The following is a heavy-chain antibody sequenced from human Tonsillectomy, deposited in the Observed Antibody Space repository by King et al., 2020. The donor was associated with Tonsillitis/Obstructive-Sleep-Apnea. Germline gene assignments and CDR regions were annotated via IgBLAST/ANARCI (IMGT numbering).Heavy chain of an antibody. CDR2: INTNTGNP. CDR3: AVWGLYAPSGYYPDVFHI. V-gene: IGHV7-4-1*02. J-gene: IGHJ3*02. D-gene: IGHD3-22*01. Sequence: QLVQSGSELKKPGASVKVSCKASGYTFTSYAINWVRQAPGQGLEWMGWINTNTGNPTYAQGFTGRFVFSLDTSVSTAYLQISSLKAEDPSVYYCAVWGLYAPSGYYPDVFHIWGQGTMVTVSS. CDR1: GYTFTSYA.